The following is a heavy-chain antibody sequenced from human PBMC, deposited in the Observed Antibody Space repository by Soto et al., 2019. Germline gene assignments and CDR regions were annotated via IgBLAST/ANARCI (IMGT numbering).Heavy chain of an antibody. V-gene: IGHV3-30-3*01. D-gene: IGHD7-27*01. J-gene: IGHJ4*02. CDR3: AREDSGALYDY. Sequence: GGSLRLSCAASGFTFSSYAMHWVRQAPGKGLEWVAVISYDGSNKYYADSVKGRFTISRDNSKNTLYLQMNSLRAEDTAVYYCAREDSGALYDYWGQGTLVTVSS. CDR1: GFTFSSYA. CDR2: ISYDGSNK.